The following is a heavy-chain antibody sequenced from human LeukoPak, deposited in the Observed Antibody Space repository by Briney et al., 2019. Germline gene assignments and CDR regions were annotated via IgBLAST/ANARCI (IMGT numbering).Heavy chain of an antibody. CDR2: ISYDGSNK. V-gene: IGHV3-30-3*01. Sequence: GRSLRLSCAASGFIFSSYAMHWVRQAPGKGLEWVAVISYDGSNKYYADSVKGRFTISRDNSKNTLYLQMNSLRAEDTAVYYCAKEGGYKFDYWGQGTLVTVSS. CDR3: AKEGGYKFDY. CDR1: GFIFSSYA. D-gene: IGHD5-18*01. J-gene: IGHJ4*02.